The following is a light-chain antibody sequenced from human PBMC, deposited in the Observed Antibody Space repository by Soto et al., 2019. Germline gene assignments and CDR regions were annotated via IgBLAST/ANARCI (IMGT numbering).Light chain of an antibody. Sequence: EIVLTQSPGTLSLSPGERATLSCRASQSVSRTYLAWYQQKPGQAPRLLIYGASGRATGIPDRFGGSGSGTDFTLTISRLEPEDFAVYYCQHYGDSRTFGQGTKVDIK. V-gene: IGKV3-20*01. CDR1: QSVSRTY. CDR2: GAS. J-gene: IGKJ1*01. CDR3: QHYGDSRT.